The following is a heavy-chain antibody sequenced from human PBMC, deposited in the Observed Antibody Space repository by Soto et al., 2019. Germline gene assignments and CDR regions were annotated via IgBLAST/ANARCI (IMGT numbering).Heavy chain of an antibody. CDR2: IRSETDGGTI. J-gene: IGHJ6*02. Sequence: EVQLVESGGGLVKPGESLRLSCAASGFTFSNARMNWVRQAPGKGLEWVGHIRSETDGGTIVYPAPVKGRFIISRDDSRNTLYLQMNRLRAEDTAVYYCARGKMTVTPVLFYYYAMDVWGQGTTVTVSS. V-gene: IGHV3-15*01. D-gene: IGHD4-17*01. CDR1: GFTFSNAR. CDR3: ARGKMTVTPVLFYYYAMDV.